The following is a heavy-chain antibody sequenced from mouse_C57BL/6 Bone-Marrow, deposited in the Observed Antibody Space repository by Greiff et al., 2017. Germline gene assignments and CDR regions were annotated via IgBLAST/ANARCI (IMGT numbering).Heavy chain of an antibody. CDR1: GFTFSSYG. CDR2: ISSGGSYT. J-gene: IGHJ2*01. D-gene: IGHD3-3*01. Sequence: EVMLVESGGDLVKPVGSLKLSCAASGFTFSSYGMSWVRQTPDKRLEWVATISSGGSYTYYPDSVKGRFTISRDNAKNTLYLQMSSLKSEDTAMYYCARGRGTNYWGQGTTLTVSS. CDR3: ARGRGTNY. V-gene: IGHV5-6*01.